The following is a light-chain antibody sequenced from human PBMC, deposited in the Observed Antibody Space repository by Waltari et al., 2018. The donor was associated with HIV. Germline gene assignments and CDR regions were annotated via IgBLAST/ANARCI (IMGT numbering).Light chain of an antibody. CDR2: GAS. CDR1: QSVITN. V-gene: IGKV3-15*01. J-gene: IGKJ1*01. Sequence: EIVMTQSPATLSVSPGERATLSCRASQSVITNLAWDQEIPGQAPRLLIYGASVRATGIPARFSGSGSGTEFTLTISSLQSEDFAVYYCQQYNKWPQTFGQGTKVEIK. CDR3: QQYNKWPQT.